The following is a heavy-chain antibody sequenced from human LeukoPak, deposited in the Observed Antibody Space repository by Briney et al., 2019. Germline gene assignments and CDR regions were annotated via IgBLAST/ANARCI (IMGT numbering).Heavy chain of an antibody. CDR3: TRGSSWFAFDI. CDR2: IYYSGNT. V-gene: IGHV4-39*01. J-gene: IGHJ3*02. D-gene: IGHD6-13*01. CDR1: CGSISSSHH. Sequence: KPSETMSLTFAVSCGSISSSHHWTWVRQPPGKGLEWIGSIYYSGNTYYSPSLRSRVTISVDTSKIQFSLKLTSVTAADTAVYYCTRGSSWFAFDIWGQGTLVTVSS.